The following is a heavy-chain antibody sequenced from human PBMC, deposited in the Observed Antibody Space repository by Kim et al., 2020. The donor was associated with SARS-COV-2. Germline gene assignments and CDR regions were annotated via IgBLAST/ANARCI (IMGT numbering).Heavy chain of an antibody. V-gene: IGHV5-10-1*01. J-gene: IGHJ6*02. CDR3: ARLWMGINYGMDV. Sequence: YSPSFQGHVTISADKSISTAYLQWSSLKASDTAMYYCARLWMGINYGMDVWGQGTTVTVSS. D-gene: IGHD3-3*01.